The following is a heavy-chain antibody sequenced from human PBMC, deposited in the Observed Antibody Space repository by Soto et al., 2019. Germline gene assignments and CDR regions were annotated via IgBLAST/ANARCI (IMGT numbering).Heavy chain of an antibody. CDR3: ARQGLPTYIAVAPLHYYSHGMDA. J-gene: IGHJ6*01. V-gene: IGHV5-10-1*01. CDR1: GYSFTSYW. Sequence: GASLKISCKGSGYSFTSYWISWVRQMPGKGLEWMGRIDPSDSYTYYRPSFQGHVTISADKSISTAYLQWSSLKASDTAMYYCARQGLPTYIAVAPLHYYSHGMDAWGPGNTVTVSS. CDR2: IDPSDSYT. D-gene: IGHD6-19*01.